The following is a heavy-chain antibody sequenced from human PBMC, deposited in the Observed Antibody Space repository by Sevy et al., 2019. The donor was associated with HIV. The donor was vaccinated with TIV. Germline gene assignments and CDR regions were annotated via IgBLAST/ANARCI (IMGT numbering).Heavy chain of an antibody. J-gene: IGHJ4*02. Sequence: GGSLRLSCAASGFTFSNAWMSWVRQAPGKGLEWVGRIKSKTDGGTTDYAAPVKGRFTISRDDSKNTLYLQMNSLKTEDTAVYNCTTGTMVRGVYDYWGQGTLVTVSS. CDR3: TTGTMVRGVYDY. D-gene: IGHD3-10*01. CDR1: GFTFSNAW. CDR2: IKSKTDGGTT. V-gene: IGHV3-15*01.